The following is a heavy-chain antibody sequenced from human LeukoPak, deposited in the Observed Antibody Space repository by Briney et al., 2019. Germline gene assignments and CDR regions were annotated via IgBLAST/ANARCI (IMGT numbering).Heavy chain of an antibody. CDR1: GFTVSSNS. D-gene: IGHD6-19*01. J-gene: IGHJ4*02. V-gene: IGHV3-53*01. CDR3: ARRGASSGGLDY. CDR2: IYSDNT. Sequence: GGSLRLSCTVSGFTVSSNSMSWVRQAPGKGPEWVSFIYSDNTHYSDSVKGRFTISRDNSKNTLYLQMNSLRAEDTAVYYCARRGASSGGLDYWGQGTLVTVSS.